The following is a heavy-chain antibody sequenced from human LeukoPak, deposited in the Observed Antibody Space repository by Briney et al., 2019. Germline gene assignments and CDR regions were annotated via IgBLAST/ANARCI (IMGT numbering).Heavy chain of an antibody. D-gene: IGHD3-10*01. V-gene: IGHV4-34*01. CDR2: INHSGST. J-gene: IGHJ6*02. Sequence: SETLSLTCAVYGGSFSGYYWSWIRQPPGKGLEWIGGINHSGSTNYNPSLKSRVTISVDTSKNQFSLKLSSVTAADTAVYYCARGDTIYYYYGMDVWGQGTTVTVSS. CDR1: GGSFSGYY. CDR3: ARGDTIYYYYGMDV.